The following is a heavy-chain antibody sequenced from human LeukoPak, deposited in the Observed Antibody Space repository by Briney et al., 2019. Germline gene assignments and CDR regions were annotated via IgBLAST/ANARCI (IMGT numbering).Heavy chain of an antibody. J-gene: IGHJ4*02. CDR3: ARDIQLDY. Sequence: GGSLRLSCAASGFTFSSYWMSWVRQAPGKGLEWVAVISYDGSNKYYADSVKGRFTISRDNSKNTLYLQMNSLRAEDTAVYYCARDIQLDYWGQGTLVTVSS. V-gene: IGHV3-30-3*01. CDR2: ISYDGSNK. CDR1: GFTFSSYW.